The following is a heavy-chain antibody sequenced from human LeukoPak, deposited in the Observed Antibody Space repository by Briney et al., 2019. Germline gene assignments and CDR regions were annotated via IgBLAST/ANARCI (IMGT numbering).Heavy chain of an antibody. J-gene: IGHJ4*02. CDR1: GGSFSGYS. V-gene: IGHV4-59*08. CDR2: IYYSGST. D-gene: IGHD3-3*01. CDR3: ARHKRSGQWPDY. Sequence: PSETLSLTCAVYGGSFSGYSWSWIRQPPGKGLEWIGYIYYSGSTNYNPSLKSRVTISVDTSKNQFSLKLSSVTAADTAVYYCARHKRSGQWPDYWGQGTLVTVSS.